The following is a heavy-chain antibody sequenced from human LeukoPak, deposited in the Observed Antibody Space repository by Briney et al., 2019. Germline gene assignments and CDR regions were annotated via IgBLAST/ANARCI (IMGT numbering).Heavy chain of an antibody. CDR3: ARGRVITVAGRPTLRYFDY. CDR1: GDSVFSNSAA. V-gene: IGHV6-1*01. CDR2: TYYRSKWYN. J-gene: IGHJ4*02. D-gene: IGHD6-19*01. Sequence: SQTLSLTCAISGDSVFSNSAAWNWIRQSPSRGLEWLGRTYYRSKWYNDYAVSVKSRITINPDTSKNQFSLQLNSVTPEDTAVYYCARGRVITVAGRPTLRYFDYWGQGTLATVSS.